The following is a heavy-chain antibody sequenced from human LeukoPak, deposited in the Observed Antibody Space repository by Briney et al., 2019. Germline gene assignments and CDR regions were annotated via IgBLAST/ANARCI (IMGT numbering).Heavy chain of an antibody. D-gene: IGHD5-12*01. CDR1: GGSFSGYY. J-gene: IGHJ4*02. Sequence: PSETLSLTCAVYGGSFSGYYWSWIRQPPGKGLEWGGEINHSGSTNYNPSLKSRVTISVDTSKNQFSLKLSSVTAADTAVYYCARVLGYSGYDYYFDYWGQGTLVTVSS. CDR2: INHSGST. V-gene: IGHV4-34*01. CDR3: ARVLGYSGYDYYFDY.